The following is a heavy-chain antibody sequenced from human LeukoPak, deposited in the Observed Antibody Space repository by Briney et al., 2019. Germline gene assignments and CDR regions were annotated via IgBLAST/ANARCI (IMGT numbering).Heavy chain of an antibody. D-gene: IGHD3-10*01. CDR3: ARDEGSGWFDP. Sequence: SQTLSLTCTVSGGSISSGSYYWSWIRQPAGKGLEWIGRISTSGSTNYNPSLKSRVTISLDTSKNQFSLKLSSVTAAGTAVYYCARDEGSGWFDPWGQGTLVTVSS. J-gene: IGHJ5*02. CDR1: GGSISSGSYY. CDR2: ISTSGST. V-gene: IGHV4-61*02.